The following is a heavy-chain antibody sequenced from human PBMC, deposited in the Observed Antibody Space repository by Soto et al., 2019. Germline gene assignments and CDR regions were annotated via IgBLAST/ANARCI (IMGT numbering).Heavy chain of an antibody. Sequence: EVQLVESGGGLVQPGGSLRLSCAASGFTFSTYWMHWVRQAPGEGLVWVSRISPDGSNTKYADSVKGRFTISRDNAKNTLSPQMHSLRAADAAASYCVGRGSSVHIDYWGQGTLVTVSS. CDR2: ISPDGSNT. V-gene: IGHV3-74*01. CDR3: VGRGSSVHIDY. J-gene: IGHJ4*02. D-gene: IGHD3-22*01. CDR1: GFTFSTYW.